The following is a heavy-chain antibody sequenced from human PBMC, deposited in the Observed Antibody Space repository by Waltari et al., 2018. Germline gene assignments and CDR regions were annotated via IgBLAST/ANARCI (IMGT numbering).Heavy chain of an antibody. CDR2: IYTSGST. Sequence: QVQLQESGPGLVKPSQTLSLTCTVSGGSISSGSYYWSWIRQPAGKGLEWIGYIYTSGSTNYNPSLKIRVTISVDTSKNQFSLKLSSVTAADTAVYYCASQTYGVTLWGQGTLVTVSS. D-gene: IGHD4-17*01. V-gene: IGHV4-61*09. CDR1: GGSISSGSYY. J-gene: IGHJ4*02. CDR3: ASQTYGVTL.